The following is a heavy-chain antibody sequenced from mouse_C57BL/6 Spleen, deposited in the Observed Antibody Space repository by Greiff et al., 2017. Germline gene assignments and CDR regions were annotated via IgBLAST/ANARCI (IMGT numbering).Heavy chain of an antibody. J-gene: IGHJ2*01. Sequence: EVKLMESVAELVRPGASVKLSCTASGFNIKNTYMHWVKQRPDQGLEWIGRIAPANGNTKYAPKFPGKATLTADTSSNTAYLQLSSLTSEDTAIYYCARHGSSDFDYWGQGTTLTVSS. CDR3: ARHGSSDFDY. CDR2: IAPANGNT. D-gene: IGHD1-1*01. V-gene: IGHV14-3*01. CDR1: GFNIKNTY.